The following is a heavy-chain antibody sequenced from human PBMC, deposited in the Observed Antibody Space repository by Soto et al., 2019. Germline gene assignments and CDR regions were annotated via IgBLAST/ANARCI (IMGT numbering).Heavy chain of an antibody. V-gene: IGHV3-48*02. CDR2: ISSSSSIT. J-gene: IGHJ6*02. Sequence: EVQLVESGGGLVQPGGSLRLSCAASGFTFSSYSMNWVRQAPGKGLEWVSYISSSSSITYYADSVKGRFTISRDNAKNSLYLQMNSLRDEDTAVYYCARDPYYYDSSGYLRQHYYYYGMDVWGQGTTVTVSS. D-gene: IGHD3-22*01. CDR1: GFTFSSYS. CDR3: ARDPYYYDSSGYLRQHYYYYGMDV.